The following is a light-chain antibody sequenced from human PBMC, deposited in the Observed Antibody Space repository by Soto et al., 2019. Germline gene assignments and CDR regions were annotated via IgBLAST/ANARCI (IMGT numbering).Light chain of an antibody. CDR1: QGISSY. CDR3: QQVDSYPRT. Sequence: AIRMTQSPSSLSASTGDRVTITCRASQGISSYLAWYQQKPGKAPKLLIYAASTLQSGVPSRFSGSGSGSDFSLTISSLHPEDVATYYCQQVDSYPRTFGQGTKVDNK. CDR2: AAS. V-gene: IGKV1-8*01. J-gene: IGKJ1*01.